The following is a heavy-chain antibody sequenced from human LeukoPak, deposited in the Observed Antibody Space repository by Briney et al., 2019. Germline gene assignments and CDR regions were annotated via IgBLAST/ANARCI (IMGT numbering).Heavy chain of an antibody. CDR1: GFTFSSYW. D-gene: IGHD3-22*01. CDR2: IKQDGSEK. J-gene: IGHJ4*02. CDR3: ARHGDYYDSSGSSHYYFDS. Sequence: GGSLRLSCAASGFTFSSYWMTWVRQAPGKGLEWVANIKQDGSEKNYVDSVKGRFTISRDNAKNSLYLQMNSLRAEDTAVYYCARHGDYYDSSGSSHYYFDSWGQGTLVTVSS. V-gene: IGHV3-7*03.